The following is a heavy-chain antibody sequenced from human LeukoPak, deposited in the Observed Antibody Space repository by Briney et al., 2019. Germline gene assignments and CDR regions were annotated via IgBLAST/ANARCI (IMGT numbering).Heavy chain of an antibody. CDR3: ARLVRATLPFDH. V-gene: IGHV4-4*02. Sequence: SETLSLTCAVTGGSVSNGNWWTWVRQPPGKGLEWIGEILHSGSTHYSPSLKSRVTISVDKSKNQFSLKLSSVTAADTAVYYCARLVRATLPFDHWGQGTLVTVSS. CDR1: GGSVSNGNW. CDR2: ILHSGST. D-gene: IGHD2-15*01. J-gene: IGHJ4*02.